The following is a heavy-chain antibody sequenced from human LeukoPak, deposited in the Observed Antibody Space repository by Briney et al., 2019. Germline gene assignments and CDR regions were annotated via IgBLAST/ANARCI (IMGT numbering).Heavy chain of an antibody. V-gene: IGHV3-11*01. CDR1: GFTFTDYF. CDR2: ISISGSTI. CDR3: ARAPTVLVGYCSSSSCY. Sequence: GGSLRLSCAASGFTFTDYFMNWIRQAPGKGLEWVSSISISGSTIYYADSVKGRFTISRDNAKNSLYLQMNSLRAEDTAVYYCARAPTVLVGYCSSSSCYWGQGTLVTVSS. D-gene: IGHD2-2*01. J-gene: IGHJ4*02.